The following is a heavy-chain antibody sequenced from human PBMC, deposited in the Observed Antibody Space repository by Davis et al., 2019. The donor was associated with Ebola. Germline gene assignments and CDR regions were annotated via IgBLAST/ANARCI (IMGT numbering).Heavy chain of an antibody. CDR3: ARQDLDCTSGSCYGPYYYGVDL. D-gene: IGHD2-2*01. V-gene: IGHV3-7*01. Sequence: GESLKISCAVSGFTFSSYWMSWVRQGPGKGLEWVAEIDEDGSKKDYVDSVKGRFTISRDNAKNSLYLQMNSLRAEDTAIYYCARQDLDCTSGSCYGPYYYGVDLWGQGTTVTVSS. CDR1: GFTFSSYW. J-gene: IGHJ6*02. CDR2: IDEDGSKK.